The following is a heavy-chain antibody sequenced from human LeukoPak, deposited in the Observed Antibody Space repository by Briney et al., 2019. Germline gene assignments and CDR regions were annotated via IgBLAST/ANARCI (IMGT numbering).Heavy chain of an antibody. CDR1: GFTLSGYW. J-gene: IGHJ3*02. V-gene: IGHV3-7*03. D-gene: IGHD3-10*01. CDR2: IKEDGSEK. CDR3: ARDWVAGVPFDAFDI. Sequence: GESLRLSCAASGFTLSGYWMSWVRQAPGKGLEWVANIKEDGSEKYYVDSVKGRFTISRDNAQNSVYLHMNSLTAEDTALYYCARDWVAGVPFDAFDIWGQGTMVSVSS.